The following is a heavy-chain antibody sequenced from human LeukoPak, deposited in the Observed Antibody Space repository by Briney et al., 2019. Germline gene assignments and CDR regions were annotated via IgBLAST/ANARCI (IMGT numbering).Heavy chain of an antibody. CDR1: GFTFSSYS. CDR2: IKGESDGATT. CDR3: TTDLTYLFTFEF. D-gene: IGHD2/OR15-2a*01. J-gene: IGHJ4*02. Sequence: GGSLRLSCAAFGFTFSSYSMNWVRQAPGRGLEWLGRIKGESDGATTDLAAPVKGRFTFSRDDSKNTLYLQMHSLQIEDTAVYYCTTDLTYLFTFEFWGQGTLVTVSS. V-gene: IGHV3-15*01.